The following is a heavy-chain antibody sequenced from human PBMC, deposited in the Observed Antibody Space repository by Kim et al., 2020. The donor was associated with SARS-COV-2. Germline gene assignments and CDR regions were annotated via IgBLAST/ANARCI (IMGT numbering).Heavy chain of an antibody. V-gene: IGHV3-30*18. CDR2: ISYDGSNK. CDR1: GFTFSSYG. D-gene: IGHD5-12*01. Sequence: GGSLRLSCAASGFTFSSYGMHWVRQAPGKGLEWVAVISYDGSNKYYADSVKGRFTISRDNSKNTLYLQMNSLRAEDTAVYYCAKDYDSGYDFEVYYFDYWGQGTLVTVSS. CDR3: AKDYDSGYDFEVYYFDY. J-gene: IGHJ4*02.